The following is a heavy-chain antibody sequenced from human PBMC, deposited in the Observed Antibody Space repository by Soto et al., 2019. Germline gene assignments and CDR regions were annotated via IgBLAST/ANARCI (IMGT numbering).Heavy chain of an antibody. D-gene: IGHD3-16*01. CDR3: AIDPLKGDRFAP. J-gene: IGHJ5*02. CDR2: ITGSGDST. V-gene: IGHV3-23*01. CDR1: GFSFSISR. Sequence: GGSLRLSCAASGFSFSISRMHWVRQAPGKGLEWVSHITGSGDSTHFADSLKGRFTISRDNSKNTLYLQLNSLRVEDTAVYSCAIDPLKGDRFAPWGQGTLVTVSS.